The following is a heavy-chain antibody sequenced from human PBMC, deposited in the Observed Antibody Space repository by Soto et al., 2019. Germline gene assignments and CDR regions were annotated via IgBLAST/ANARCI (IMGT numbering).Heavy chain of an antibody. J-gene: IGHJ4*02. Sequence: ASVKVSCKASGYSFDRYGISWVRQAPGQRPEWMGWISADNGDTRFSQKVQGRLTLITDTSTSTAYMDLRSLSSDDTAVYYCARDRSYYYETSGYPFDYWGQGTQVTVSS. CDR1: GYSFDRYG. CDR3: ARDRSYYYETSGYPFDY. CDR2: ISADNGDT. V-gene: IGHV1-18*01. D-gene: IGHD3-22*01.